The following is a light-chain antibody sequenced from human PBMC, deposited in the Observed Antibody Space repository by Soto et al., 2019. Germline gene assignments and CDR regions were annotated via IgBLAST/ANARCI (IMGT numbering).Light chain of an antibody. Sequence: QSVLTQPPSVSGSPGQSVTISCTGTSSDVGSYNRVSWYQQPPGTAPKLMIYEVSSRPSGVPDRFSGSKSGNTASLTISGLQAEDEADYYCSSYTSTSTSLFGTGPKVTVL. CDR1: SSDVGSYNR. J-gene: IGLJ1*01. CDR3: SSYTSTSTSL. V-gene: IGLV2-18*02. CDR2: EVS.